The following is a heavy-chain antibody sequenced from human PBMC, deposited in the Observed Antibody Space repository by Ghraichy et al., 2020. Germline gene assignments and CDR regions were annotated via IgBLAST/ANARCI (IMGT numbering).Heavy chain of an antibody. V-gene: IGHV1-69*13. CDR1: GGTFSSYA. Sequence: SVKVSCKASGGTFSSYAISWVRQAPGQGLEWMGGIIPIFGTANYAQRFQGRVTITADESTSTAYMELSSLRSEDTAVYYCARGRGSSLLFGFDPWGQGTLVTVSS. J-gene: IGHJ5*02. CDR3: ARGRGSSLLFGFDP. CDR2: IIPIFGTA. D-gene: IGHD6-6*01.